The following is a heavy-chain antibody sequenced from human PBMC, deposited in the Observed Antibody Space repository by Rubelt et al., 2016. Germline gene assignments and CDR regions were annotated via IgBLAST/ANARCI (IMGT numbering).Heavy chain of an antibody. V-gene: IGHV3-23*01. CDR3: ARADYGDYAGYWYFDL. J-gene: IGHJ2*01. CDR2: IIGGGGTA. D-gene: IGHD4-17*01. CDR1: GFIFNNFA. Sequence: EVQLLESGGDLVQPGGSLTLSCAASGFIFNNFAMSWVRQPPGKGLEWVSSIIGGGGTANSADSVKGRFTISRDNSKNTLYLQMNSLRAEDTAVYHCARADYGDYAGYWYFDLWGRGTLVTVSS.